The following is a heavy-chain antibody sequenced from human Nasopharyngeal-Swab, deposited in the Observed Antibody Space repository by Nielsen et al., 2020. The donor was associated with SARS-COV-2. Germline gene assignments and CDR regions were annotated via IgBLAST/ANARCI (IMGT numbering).Heavy chain of an antibody. J-gene: IGHJ5*02. V-gene: IGHV7-4-1*02. CDR2: INTNIGNP. CDR1: GYTFTSYA. CDR3: ARLDQLLWFGELLYSHSGHWFDP. D-gene: IGHD3-10*01. Sequence: ASVKVSCKASGYTFTSYAMNWVRQAPGQGLEWMGWINTNIGNPTYAQGFTGRFVFSLDTSVSTAYLQISSLKAEDTAVYYCARLDQLLWFGELLYSHSGHWFDPWGQGTLVTVSS.